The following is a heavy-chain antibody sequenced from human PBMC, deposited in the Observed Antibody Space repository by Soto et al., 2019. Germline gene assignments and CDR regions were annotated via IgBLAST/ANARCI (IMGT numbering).Heavy chain of an antibody. Sequence: GGSLRLSCAASGFPFSSYVMSSVRQAPGKGLEWVSGISGGGSNTFYADYVKGRFTISRDNSKNALLLQMNSLGAEDTAVYYCAKDSNKYSSSLRGRYFDYWGQGIGVTVSS. J-gene: IGHJ4*02. CDR1: GFPFSSYV. CDR3: AKDSNKYSSSLRGRYFDY. V-gene: IGHV3-23*01. CDR2: ISGGGSNT. D-gene: IGHD4-4*01.